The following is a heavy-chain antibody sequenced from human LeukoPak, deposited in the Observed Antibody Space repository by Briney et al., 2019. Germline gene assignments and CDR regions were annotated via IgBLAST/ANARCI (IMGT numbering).Heavy chain of an antibody. CDR2: ISSSGSTI. D-gene: IGHD4-17*01. CDR1: GFTISSYD. Sequence: GGSLRLSCAAPGFTISSYDLKCLSRAPGRELVWGSYISSSGSTIYYADSVKGRFTISRDNAKNSLYLQMNSLRAEDTAVYYCAREPLTTVTTSPDDFDYWGQGTLVTVSS. CDR3: AREPLTTVTTSPDDFDY. V-gene: IGHV3-48*03. J-gene: IGHJ4*02.